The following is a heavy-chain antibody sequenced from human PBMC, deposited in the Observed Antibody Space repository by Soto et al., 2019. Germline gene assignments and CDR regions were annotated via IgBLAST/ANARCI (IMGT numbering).Heavy chain of an antibody. CDR3: AGVRPPPGGAVQI. Sequence: QVQLQESGPGLVKASQTLSLNCTVSGGSINSVGFYWSWIRQHPGKGLEWIGYISYTGKTYNNPSLKSRVSMSIDKSHNHFSLKLASVTAADKAVYYCAGVRPPPGGAVQIWGQGTLVIVSS. D-gene: IGHD6-19*01. J-gene: IGHJ4*02. CDR1: GGSINSVGFY. CDR2: ISYTGKT. V-gene: IGHV4-31*03.